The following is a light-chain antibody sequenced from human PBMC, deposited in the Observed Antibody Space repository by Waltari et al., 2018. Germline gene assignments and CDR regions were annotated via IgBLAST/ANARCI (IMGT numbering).Light chain of an antibody. CDR3: SSYTSSRAIFV. Sequence: QSALTQPASVSGSPGQSITISCTGTGTDVGGYEYVSWYQRHPGKVPKVMIYDVNKRPSGVSDRFSGSKSGYTASLTISGLQAQDEADYYCSSYTSSRAIFVFGIGTKVTVL. J-gene: IGLJ1*01. V-gene: IGLV2-14*01. CDR2: DVN. CDR1: GTDVGGYEY.